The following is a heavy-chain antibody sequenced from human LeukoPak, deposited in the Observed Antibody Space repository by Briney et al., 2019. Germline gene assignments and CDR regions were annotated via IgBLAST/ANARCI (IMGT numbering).Heavy chain of an antibody. Sequence: GGSLRLSCAASQSTFYSYWMHWVRQVPGKGLAWVSRVNSDATSTSYADSVKGRFTVSRDNTKNTLYLQMDSLRVDDTAVYYCAGGGFSGFDRWGQGIVVTVSS. CDR2: VNSDATST. CDR3: AGGGFSGFDR. D-gene: IGHD4-23*01. J-gene: IGHJ4*02. V-gene: IGHV3-74*01. CDR1: QSTFYSYW.